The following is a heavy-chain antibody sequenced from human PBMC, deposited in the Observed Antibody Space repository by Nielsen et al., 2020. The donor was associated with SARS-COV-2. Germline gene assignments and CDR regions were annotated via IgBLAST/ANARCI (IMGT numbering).Heavy chain of an antibody. J-gene: IGHJ4*02. CDR3: ANYIVATMVDY. Sequence: GESLKISCAASGFTFSNYAMSWVRQAPGKGLEWVSAISARGDVTVCADSVRGRFTISRDISKNTLYLQMNSLRAEDTAVYYCANYIVATMVDYWGQGTLVTVSS. D-gene: IGHD5-12*01. V-gene: IGHV3-23*01. CDR1: GFTFSNYA. CDR2: ISARGDVT.